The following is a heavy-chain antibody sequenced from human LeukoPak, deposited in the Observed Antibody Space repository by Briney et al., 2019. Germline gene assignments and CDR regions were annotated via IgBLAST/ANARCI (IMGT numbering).Heavy chain of an antibody. CDR1: GGSIVSRDW. V-gene: IGHV4-34*01. CDR2: INHSGST. J-gene: IGHJ4*02. Sequence: PSETLSLTCAVSGGSIVSRDWWTWIRQPPGKGLEWIGEINHSGSTNYNPPLKSRVTISVDTSKNQFSLKLSSVTAADTAVYYCARGRSHMPVYWGQGTLVTVSS. CDR3: ARGRSHMPVY. D-gene: IGHD2-2*01.